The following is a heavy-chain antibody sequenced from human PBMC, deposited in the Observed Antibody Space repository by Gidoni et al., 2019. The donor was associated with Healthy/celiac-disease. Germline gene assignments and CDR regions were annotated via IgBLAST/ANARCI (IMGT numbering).Heavy chain of an antibody. J-gene: IGHJ4*02. V-gene: IGHV4-39*01. Sequence: QLQLQQSGTGLAKPSETLSPACTVSGGSISSSSYYCGWIRQPPGKGLEWIGSIYYSGSTYYNPSLKSRVTISVDTSKNQFSLKLSSVTAADTAVYYCARGRGPYYFDYWGQGTLVTVSS. CDR3: ARGRGPYYFDY. CDR1: GGSISSSSYY. D-gene: IGHD1-26*01. CDR2: IYYSGST.